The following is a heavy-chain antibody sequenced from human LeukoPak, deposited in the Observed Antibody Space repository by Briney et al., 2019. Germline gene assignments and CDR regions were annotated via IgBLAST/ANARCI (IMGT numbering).Heavy chain of an antibody. Sequence: PGGSLRLSCAAPGFTFSSYAMSWVRQAPGKGLEWVSAISGSGGSTYYADSVKGRFTISRDNSKNTLYLQMNSLRAEDTAVYYCAKSSTAFWSGTDWFDPWGQGTLVTVSS. V-gene: IGHV3-23*01. J-gene: IGHJ5*02. CDR1: GFTFSSYA. CDR2: ISGSGGST. D-gene: IGHD3-3*01. CDR3: AKSSTAFWSGTDWFDP.